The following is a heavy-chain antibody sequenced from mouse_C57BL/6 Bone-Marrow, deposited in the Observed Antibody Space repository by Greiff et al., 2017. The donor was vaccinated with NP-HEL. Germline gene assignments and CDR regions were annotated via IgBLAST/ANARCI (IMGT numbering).Heavy chain of an antibody. CDR2: ISYDGSN. V-gene: IGHV3-6*01. CDR3: ASSLDYCAMDY. J-gene: IGHJ4*01. CDR1: GYSITSGYY. Sequence: EVQLQESGPGLVKPSQSLSLTCSVTGYSITSGYYWNWIRQFPGNKLEWMGYISYDGSNNYNPSLKNRISITRDTSKNQFFLKLNSVTTEDTATYYCASSLDYCAMDYWGQGTSVTVSS.